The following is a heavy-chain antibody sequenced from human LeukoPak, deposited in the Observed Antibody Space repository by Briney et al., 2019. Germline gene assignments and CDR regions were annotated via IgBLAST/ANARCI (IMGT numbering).Heavy chain of an antibody. CDR2: ISWNSGTI. V-gene: IGHV3-9*01. Sequence: PGGSLRLSCAASGFTFADYAMQWVRQGQGKGLEWVSGISWNSGTIAYADSVKGRFIISRDNAKKSLYLQLNSLGAEDTAFYYCAKVASTYDTLTGAIDGWGQGILVTVSS. D-gene: IGHD3-9*01. J-gene: IGHJ4*02. CDR3: AKVASTYDTLTGAIDG. CDR1: GFTFADYA.